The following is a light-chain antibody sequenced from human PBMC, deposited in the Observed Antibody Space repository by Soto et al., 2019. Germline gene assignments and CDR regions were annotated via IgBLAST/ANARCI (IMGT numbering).Light chain of an antibody. CDR1: QSVSSSY. CDR2: VAS. J-gene: IGKJ5*01. Sequence: EIVLTQSPGTLSLSPGERATLSCRASQSVSSSYLAWYQQKPGQAPRLLIYVASSRATGIPDRFSGSGSGTDFTLTISRLEPEDFAVYYCQQYGSSPTFGQGTRRRL. V-gene: IGKV3-20*01. CDR3: QQYGSSPT.